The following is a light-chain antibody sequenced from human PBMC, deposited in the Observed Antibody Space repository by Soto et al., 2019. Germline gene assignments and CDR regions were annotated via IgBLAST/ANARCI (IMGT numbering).Light chain of an antibody. V-gene: IGLV2-14*01. CDR2: EVR. Sequence: QSALTQPASVSGSPGQSITISCTGTSSDIGAYDYVSWFQHYSGKAPTLIIYEVRFRPSGVSSRFSGSKSGNTASLTISGLQTEDEADYYCGSYASATLIFGGGTKLTVL. CDR1: SSDIGAYDY. J-gene: IGLJ2*01. CDR3: GSYASATLI.